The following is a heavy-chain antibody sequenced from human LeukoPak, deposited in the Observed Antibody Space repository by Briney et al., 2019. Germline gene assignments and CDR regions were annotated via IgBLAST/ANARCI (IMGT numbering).Heavy chain of an antibody. CDR3: ARALIPSMVRGAKPTYYYYYMDV. CDR1: GYTFTSYG. CDR2: ISAYNGNT. Sequence: ASVKVSFKASGYTFTSYGISWVRQAPGQGLEWMGWISAYNGNTNYAQKLQGRVTMTTDTSTSTAYMELRSLRSDDTAVYYCARALIPSMVRGAKPTYYYYYMDVWGKGTTVTISS. V-gene: IGHV1-18*01. J-gene: IGHJ6*03. D-gene: IGHD3-10*01.